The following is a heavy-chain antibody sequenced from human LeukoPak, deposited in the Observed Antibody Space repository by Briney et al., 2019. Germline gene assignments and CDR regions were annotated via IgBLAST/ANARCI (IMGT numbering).Heavy chain of an antibody. Sequence: GGSLRLSCAASGFTFSSYGMHWVRQAPGKGLEWVAFIPYDGSNKYYADSVKGRFTISRDNSKNTLYLQMNSLRAEDTAVYYCAKFFTGEYVRAFDVWGQGTMVTVSS. CDR1: GFTFSSYG. J-gene: IGHJ3*01. D-gene: IGHD3-10*02. V-gene: IGHV3-30*02. CDR3: AKFFTGEYVRAFDV. CDR2: IPYDGSNK.